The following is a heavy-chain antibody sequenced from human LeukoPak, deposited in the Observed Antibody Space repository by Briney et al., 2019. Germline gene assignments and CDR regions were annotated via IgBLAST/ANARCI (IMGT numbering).Heavy chain of an antibody. D-gene: IGHD2-21*01. CDR3: ARSVPVYGDYDY. CDR2: IYYSGST. CDR1: GGSFSGYY. Sequence: KTSETLSLTCAVYGGSFSGYYWSWIRQHPGKGLEWIGYIYYSGSTYYNPSLKSRVTISVDTSKNQFSLKLSSVTAADTAVYYCARSVPVYGDYDYWGQGTLVTVSS. J-gene: IGHJ4*02. V-gene: IGHV4-31*11.